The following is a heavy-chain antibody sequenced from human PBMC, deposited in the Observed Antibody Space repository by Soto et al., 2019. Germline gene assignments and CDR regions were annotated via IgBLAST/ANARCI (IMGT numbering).Heavy chain of an antibody. V-gene: IGHV4-31*03. CDR2: IYYSGTT. Sequence: QVQLQESGPGLVKPSQTLSLTCTVSGDSIMRDSYYWNRIRQHPLKGLELIGYIYYSGTTAYNPSLNTRVTISPDASGNQFSLTLSYVTAADTAVYYCAGGFDSAKFYAFEYSGKGTQVTVSS. J-gene: IGHJ4*02. CDR3: AGGFDSAKFYAFEY. D-gene: IGHD1-26*01. CDR1: GDSIMRDSYY.